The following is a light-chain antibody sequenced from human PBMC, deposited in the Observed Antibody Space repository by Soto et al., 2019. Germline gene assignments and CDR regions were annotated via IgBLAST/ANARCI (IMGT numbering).Light chain of an antibody. CDR3: QQYNNWPPIN. CDR2: GAS. Sequence: EIVMTQSPATLSVSPGERATLSCRSSQSVSSNLAWYQQKPGQAPRLLLYGASTRATGIPARFSGSGSGTEFTLTIRSLQSEDFAVYYCQQYNNWPPINCGQGTRREIK. CDR1: QSVSSN. J-gene: IGKJ5*01. V-gene: IGKV3-15*01.